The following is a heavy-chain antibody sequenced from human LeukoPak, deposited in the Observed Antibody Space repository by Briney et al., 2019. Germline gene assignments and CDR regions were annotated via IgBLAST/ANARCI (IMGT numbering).Heavy chain of an antibody. Sequence: PSETPSLTCAVSGDSSSSSIYYWGWVRQPPGKGLEWIGTIDYSGNTYYNPSLKSRATISTDTSRSQFSLNLSSVTAADTAVYYCAREYTLYRSGWFLDYWGQGTVVTVSS. V-gene: IGHV4-39*07. D-gene: IGHD6-19*01. CDR2: IDYSGNT. CDR3: AREYTLYRSGWFLDY. J-gene: IGHJ4*02. CDR1: GDSSSSSIYY.